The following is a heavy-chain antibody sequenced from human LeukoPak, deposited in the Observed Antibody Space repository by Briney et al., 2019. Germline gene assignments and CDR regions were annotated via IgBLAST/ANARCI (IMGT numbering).Heavy chain of an antibody. Sequence: GGSLRLSCEASGFIFEDYAMHWVRQVPRKGLEWVSVINSNGDTTNYGDSVKGRFSISRDNSKNSLYLQMNSLRTEDTALYYWVKDRQYGDYGGGDFFDYWGQGTLVTVSS. D-gene: IGHD4-17*01. CDR3: VKDRQYGDYGGGDFFDY. CDR1: GFIFEDYA. J-gene: IGHJ4*01. V-gene: IGHV3-43D*03. CDR2: INSNGDTT.